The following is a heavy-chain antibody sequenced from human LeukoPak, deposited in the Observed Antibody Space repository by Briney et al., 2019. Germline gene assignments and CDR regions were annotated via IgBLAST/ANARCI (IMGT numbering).Heavy chain of an antibody. Sequence: PSQTLSLTCTVSGGSISSGSYYWRWLRQPAGKGLEWIGRIFTSGSTNYNPSLKSRVTISVDTSKNQFSLKLTSVTAADTAVYYCARDKYYYDTSGSNPVFDYWSQGTLVTVSS. D-gene: IGHD3-22*01. CDR2: IFTSGST. CDR3: ARDKYYYDTSGSNPVFDY. V-gene: IGHV4-61*02. CDR1: GGSISSGSYY. J-gene: IGHJ4*02.